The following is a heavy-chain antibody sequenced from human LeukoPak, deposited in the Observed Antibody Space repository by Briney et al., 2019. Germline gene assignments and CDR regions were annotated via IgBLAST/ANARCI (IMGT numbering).Heavy chain of an antibody. CDR3: AREEQQLVPYFDY. J-gene: IGHJ4*02. Sequence: KPSETLSLTCTVSGGSIGSDYWSWIRQPAGKGLEWIGRIYTSGSTNYNPSLKSRVTMSVDTSKNQFSLKLSSVTAADTAVYYCAREEQQLVPYFDYWGQGTLVTVSS. D-gene: IGHD6-13*01. CDR1: GGSIGSDY. V-gene: IGHV4-4*07. CDR2: IYTSGST.